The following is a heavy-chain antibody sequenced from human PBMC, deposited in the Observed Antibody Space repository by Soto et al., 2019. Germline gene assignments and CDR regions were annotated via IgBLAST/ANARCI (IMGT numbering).Heavy chain of an antibody. CDR2: INDYNGNT. Sequence: QVQLVQSGAEVKKPGASVKVSCKASGYTFTSYGISWVRQAPGQGLEWMGWINDYNGNTNYAQKIQSGLTMTTDTSTSTAYMELRSLRFDDTAVYYFARVLPPFDPWGQGTLVTVSS. V-gene: IGHV1-18*01. J-gene: IGHJ5*02. CDR3: ARVLPPFDP. CDR1: GYTFTSYG.